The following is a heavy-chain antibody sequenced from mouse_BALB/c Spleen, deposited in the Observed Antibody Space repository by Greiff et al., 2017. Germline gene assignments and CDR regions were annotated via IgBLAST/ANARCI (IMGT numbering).Heavy chain of an antibody. J-gene: IGHJ3*01. CDR2: IYPYNGGT. D-gene: IGHD2-1*01. CDR3: AGGPIYYGNCVQAWFAY. CDR1: GYTFTDYN. V-gene: IGHV1S29*02. Sequence: VQLQQSGPELVKPGASVKISCKASGYTFTDYNMHWVQQSHGKSLEWIGYIYPYNGGTGYNQKFKSKATLTVDNSSSTAYMELRSLTSEDSAVYYCAGGPIYYGNCVQAWFAYWGQGTLVTVSA.